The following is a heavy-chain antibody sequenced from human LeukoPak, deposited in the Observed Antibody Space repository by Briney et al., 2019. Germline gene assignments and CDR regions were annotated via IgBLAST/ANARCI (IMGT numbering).Heavy chain of an antibody. CDR2: ISYDGSNK. D-gene: IGHD3-10*01. J-gene: IGHJ4*02. CDR3: AKGPYYYGSGSEIDY. CDR1: GFTFSSYG. Sequence: GRSLRLSCAASGFTFSSYGMHWVRQAPGKGLEWVAVISYDGSNKYYADSVKGRITISRDNSKNTLYLQMNSLRAEDTAVYYCAKGPYYYGSGSEIDYWGQGTLVTVSS. V-gene: IGHV3-30*18.